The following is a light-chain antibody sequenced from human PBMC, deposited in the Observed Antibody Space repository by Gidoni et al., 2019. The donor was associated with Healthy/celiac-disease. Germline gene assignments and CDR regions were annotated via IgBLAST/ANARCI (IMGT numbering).Light chain of an antibody. CDR3: QHFGN. Sequence: EIVLTQSPGTLSLSPGQSATLSCSARQSISSSQLAWYQQKPGQAPRPLMYGASSRATGIPDRFSSSGSVTDFTLTISRLEPEDFTVYYCQHFGNFGGGTKVE. CDR1: QSISSSQ. J-gene: IGKJ4*01. CDR2: GAS. V-gene: IGKV3-20*01.